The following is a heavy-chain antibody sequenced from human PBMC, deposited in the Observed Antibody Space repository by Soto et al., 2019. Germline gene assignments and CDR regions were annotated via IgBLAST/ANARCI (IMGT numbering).Heavy chain of an antibody. CDR2: INAGSGNT. CDR1: EYTCTAYT. D-gene: IGHD3-3*02. Sequence: APVKVSCDATEYTCTAYTMNLVRQAPGQSLEWMGWINAGSGNTKYSQNFQGRVSITRDTSASTVYMELTGLTSEDTAVYYCARDTETLGPRANDALDIWGQGTMVTVSS. V-gene: IGHV1-3*01. J-gene: IGHJ3*02. CDR3: ARDTETLGPRANDALDI.